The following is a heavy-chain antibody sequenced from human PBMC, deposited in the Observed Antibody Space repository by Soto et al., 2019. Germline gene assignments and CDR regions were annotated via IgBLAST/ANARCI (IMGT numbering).Heavy chain of an antibody. CDR1: GGSISSGGYY. Sequence: QVQLQESGPGLVKPSQTLSLTCTVSGGSISSGGYYWSWIRQHPGKGLEWIGYIYYSGSTYYNPSLKCRVTIAVDPSKNQFSLKLSSVTAADTAVYYCARGQVDYVWGSYRPSDYWGQGTLVTVSS. V-gene: IGHV4-31*03. CDR3: ARGQVDYVWGSYRPSDY. D-gene: IGHD3-16*02. CDR2: IYYSGST. J-gene: IGHJ4*02.